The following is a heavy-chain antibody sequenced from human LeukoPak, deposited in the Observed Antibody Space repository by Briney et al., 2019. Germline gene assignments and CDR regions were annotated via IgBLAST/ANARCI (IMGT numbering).Heavy chain of an antibody. CDR1: GYTLTSYG. J-gene: IGHJ5*02. Sequence: GASVKVSCKASGYTLTSYGISWVRQAPGQGLEWMGWISAYNGNTNYAQKLQGRVTMTTDTSTSTAYMELRSLRSDDTAVYYCAKTYSSSWYNWFDPWGQGTLVTVSS. V-gene: IGHV1-18*01. D-gene: IGHD6-13*01. CDR3: AKTYSSSWYNWFDP. CDR2: ISAYNGNT.